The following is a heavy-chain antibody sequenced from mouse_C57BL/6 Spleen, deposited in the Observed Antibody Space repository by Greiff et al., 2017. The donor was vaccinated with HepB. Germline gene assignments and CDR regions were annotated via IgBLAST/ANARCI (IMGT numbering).Heavy chain of an antibody. CDR3: ARYIGNYYGSSPYAMDY. J-gene: IGHJ4*01. Sequence: EVQGVESGGGLVQPGGSLSLSCAASGFTFTDYYMSWVRQPPGKALEWLGFIRNKANGYTTEYSASVKGRFTISRDNSQSILYLQKNALRAEDSATYYCARYIGNYYGSSPYAMDYWGQGTSVTVSS. CDR1: GFTFTDYY. V-gene: IGHV7-3*01. D-gene: IGHD1-1*01. CDR2: IRNKANGYTT.